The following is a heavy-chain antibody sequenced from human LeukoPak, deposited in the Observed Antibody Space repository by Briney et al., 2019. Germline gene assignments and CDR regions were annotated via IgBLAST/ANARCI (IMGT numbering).Heavy chain of an antibody. CDR3: AKWPEGAMDYFDY. Sequence: GGSLRLSCAASGFSFSSYAMTWARQAPVKGLEWVSAISGDGTRTYYADSVKGRFTISRDNSENTLYLEMSSLRVEDTAIYYCAKWPEGAMDYFDYWGQGTLVTVSS. CDR1: GFSFSSYA. V-gene: IGHV3-23*01. CDR2: ISGDGTRT. D-gene: IGHD3-16*01. J-gene: IGHJ4*02.